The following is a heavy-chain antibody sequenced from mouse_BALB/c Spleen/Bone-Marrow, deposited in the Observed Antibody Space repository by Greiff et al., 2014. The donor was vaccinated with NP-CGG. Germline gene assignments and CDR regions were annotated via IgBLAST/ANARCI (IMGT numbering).Heavy chain of an antibody. CDR1: RFTFSSYG. Sequence: EVQGVESGGDLVKPGGSLKLSCAASRFTFSSYGMSWGRQTPDKRLEWVATISSGGSNTYYPDSVKGRFTISRDNAKNTLYLQMSSLKSEDTAMYYCARHQRYYAMDYWGQGTSVTVSS. CDR3: ARHQRYYAMDY. V-gene: IGHV5-6*01. J-gene: IGHJ4*01. CDR2: ISSGGSNT.